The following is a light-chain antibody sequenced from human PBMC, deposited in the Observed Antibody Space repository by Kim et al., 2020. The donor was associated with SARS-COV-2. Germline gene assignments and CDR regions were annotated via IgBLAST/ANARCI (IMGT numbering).Light chain of an antibody. V-gene: IGLV1-44*01. J-gene: IGLJ3*02. CDR1: SSNIGSHT. Sequence: GQRVTTSCSGSSSNIGSHTVNRYQQLPGTAPKLLIYKNIQRPSGDPERFSGSKSGTTASLANSGLQSEDEADYSCAACDDSLTGWVFGGGTQLTVL. CDR3: AACDDSLTGWV. CDR2: KNI.